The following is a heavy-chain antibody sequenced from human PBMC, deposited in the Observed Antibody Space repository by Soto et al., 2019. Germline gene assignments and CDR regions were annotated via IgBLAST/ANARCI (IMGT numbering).Heavy chain of an antibody. J-gene: IGHJ4*02. CDR1: GFTFSLYS. CDR3: VRARSTDSRPDY. D-gene: IGHD3-22*01. Sequence: PVGSLRLSCAASGFTFSLYSMIWVRQAPGKGLEWVAPITSSSSYIYYEDSLKGRFTISRDNAKNSLFLQLDSLRAEDTAVYFCVRARSTDSRPDYWGQGTLVTVSS. CDR2: ITSSSSYI. V-gene: IGHV3-21*01.